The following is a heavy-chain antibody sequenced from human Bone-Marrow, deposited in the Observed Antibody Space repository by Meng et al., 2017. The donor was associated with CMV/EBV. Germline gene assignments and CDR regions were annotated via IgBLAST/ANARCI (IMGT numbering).Heavy chain of an antibody. CDR1: EFTFSTYT. CDR2: ISSSSSYI. V-gene: IGHV3-21*01. CDR3: ARDLTGELYYFDY. D-gene: IGHD7-27*01. Sequence: GGSLRLSCAASEFTFSTYTMHWVRQAPGKGLEWVSSISSSSSYIYYADSVKGRFTISRDNAKNSLYLQMNSLRAEDTAVYYCARDLTGELYYFDYWGHGTLVTVSS. J-gene: IGHJ4*01.